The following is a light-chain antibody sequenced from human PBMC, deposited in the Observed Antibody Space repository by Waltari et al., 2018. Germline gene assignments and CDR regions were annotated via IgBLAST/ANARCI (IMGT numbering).Light chain of an antibody. CDR3: SSYTSIIPPFL. CDR2: DVS. V-gene: IGLV2-14*01. CDR1: SSDLGGYSF. J-gene: IGLJ1*01. Sequence: QSALTQPASVSGSPGQSITISCTRSSSDLGGYSFVSWYQQHPGKAPKLMIYDVSLRPSGVSNRFSGSKSGNTASLTISGLQPEDEADYYCSSYTSIIPPFLFGTGTKVTVL.